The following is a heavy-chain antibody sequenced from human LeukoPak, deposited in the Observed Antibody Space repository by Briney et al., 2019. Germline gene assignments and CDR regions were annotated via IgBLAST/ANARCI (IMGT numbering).Heavy chain of an antibody. CDR2: IDPGDSDT. J-gene: IGHJ3*02. Sequence: GESLKISCKSSGYSFTNYWIGWVRQMAGKGLEWIWIIDPGDSDTTYSPSFQGQVILSGDKSIRTAYLQWSSLKASDTAMYYCARIMGSTPAHAFDIWGQGTMVTVSS. CDR1: GYSFTNYW. D-gene: IGHD1-26*01. V-gene: IGHV5-51*01. CDR3: ARIMGSTPAHAFDI.